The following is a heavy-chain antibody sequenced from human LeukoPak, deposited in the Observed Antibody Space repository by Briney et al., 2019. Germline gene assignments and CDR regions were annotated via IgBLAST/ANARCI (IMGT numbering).Heavy chain of an antibody. CDR3: ARDLGTYSDH. J-gene: IGHJ4*02. Sequence: GGSLRLSYASCGFTFKCYWLYWVRQAPGKGLVWVSLINSDGSSTNYADSVKGRFTISRDNAKNTLYLQVNSLRADDTAVYYCARDLGTYSDHWGQGTLVTVSS. CDR2: INSDGSST. V-gene: IGHV3-74*01. CDR1: GFTFKCYW. D-gene: IGHD1-26*01.